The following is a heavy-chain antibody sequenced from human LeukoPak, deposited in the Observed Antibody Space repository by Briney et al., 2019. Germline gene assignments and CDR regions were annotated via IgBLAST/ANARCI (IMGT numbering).Heavy chain of an antibody. V-gene: IGHV4-39*01. CDR1: GGSISSSSYY. D-gene: IGHD3-10*01. CDR3: ASRDYYGSGSYGN. J-gene: IGHJ4*02. CDR2: IYYSGST. Sequence: PSETLSLTCTVSGGSISSSSYYWGWIRQPPGKGLEWIGSIYYSGSTYYNPSLKSRVTISVDTSKNQFSLKLSSVTAADTAVYYCASRDYYGSGSYGNWGQGTLVTVSS.